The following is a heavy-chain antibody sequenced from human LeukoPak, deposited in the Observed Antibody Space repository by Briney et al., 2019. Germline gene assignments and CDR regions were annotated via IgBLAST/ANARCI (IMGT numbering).Heavy chain of an antibody. J-gene: IGHJ4*02. Sequence: KPGGSLRLSCAASGFTFSDYYTTWIRQAPGKGLERVSYISTSGSTISYADSVKGRFTISRDNAKNSLYLQMNSLGAEDTAVYYCARVMGATAAADYWGQGTLVTVSS. D-gene: IGHD1-26*01. CDR2: ISTSGSTI. CDR3: ARVMGATAAADY. CDR1: GFTFSDYY. V-gene: IGHV3-11*01.